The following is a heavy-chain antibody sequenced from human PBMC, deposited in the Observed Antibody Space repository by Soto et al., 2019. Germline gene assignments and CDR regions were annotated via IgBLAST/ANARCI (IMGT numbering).Heavy chain of an antibody. Sequence: QVQLVQSGAEVKKPGASVKVSCKASGYTFTTYGISWVRQAPGQGLEWMGWISSYNDYTNYAQKLQGRVTLTTDTSTRTAYMAPRILRSDDTAVYFCARDCFYAGLGRYSYGYPPPRYYGMDVCGPGTTVTVSS. CDR1: GYTFTTYG. J-gene: IGHJ6*02. CDR3: ARDCFYAGLGRYSYGYPPPRYYGMDV. CDR2: ISSYNDYT. V-gene: IGHV1-18*01. D-gene: IGHD5-18*01.